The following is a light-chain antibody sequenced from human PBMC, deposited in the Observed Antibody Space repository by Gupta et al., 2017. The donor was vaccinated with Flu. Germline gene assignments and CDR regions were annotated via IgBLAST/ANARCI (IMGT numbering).Light chain of an antibody. Sequence: QKSTTSCSGTSSVIGNHDVYWYNHAPATPPRLLIYENHKRPAGIPDRISGSKSGTAATLDISGRQTGDEADYYCGTWDAGRRGVFGGGTRLTVV. CDR1: SSVIGNHD. CDR2: ENH. V-gene: IGLV1-51*01. J-gene: IGLJ2*01. CDR3: GTWDAGRRGV.